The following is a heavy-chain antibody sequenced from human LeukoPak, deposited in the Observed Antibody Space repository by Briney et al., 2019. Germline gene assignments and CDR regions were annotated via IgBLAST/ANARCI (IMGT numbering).Heavy chain of an antibody. J-gene: IGHJ4*02. CDR2: INRDGNDK. Sequence: GGSLRLSCAASGFTFRDYWMTWVRQVPGRGLQWVANINRDGNDKYYVDSVEGRFTISRDNAKRSLYLQLDYLRGEDTAIYYCARVGAWELQRVFDNWGQGTLVTVSS. V-gene: IGHV3-7*01. CDR1: GFTFRDYW. CDR3: ARVGAWELQRVFDN. D-gene: IGHD1-26*01.